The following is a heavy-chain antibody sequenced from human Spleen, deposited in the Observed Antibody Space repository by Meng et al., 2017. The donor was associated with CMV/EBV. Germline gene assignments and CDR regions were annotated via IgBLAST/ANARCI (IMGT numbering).Heavy chain of an antibody. J-gene: IGHJ6*02. CDR1: GFTFSAYT. CDR2: ISSSANYI. CDR3: AREIEPSDSYYYYYGMDV. D-gene: IGHD1-14*01. Sequence: GESLKISCAASGFTFSAYTMHWVRQAPGKGLEWVSSISSSANYIYYADSMKGRFTISRDNTKNSLFLQMNSLRAEDTAVYYCAREIEPSDSYYYYYGMDVWGQGTTVTVSS. V-gene: IGHV3-21*04.